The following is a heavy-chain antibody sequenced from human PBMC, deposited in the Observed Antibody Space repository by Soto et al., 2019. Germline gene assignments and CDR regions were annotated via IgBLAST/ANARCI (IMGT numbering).Heavy chain of an antibody. CDR3: ARDRGVEGVTIFGVVIPSLDWFDP. V-gene: IGHV1-3*01. CDR2: INAGNGNT. J-gene: IGHJ5*02. CDR1: GYTLTSYA. D-gene: IGHD3-3*01. Sequence: ASVKVSCKASGYTLTSYAMHWVRQAPGQRLERMGWINAGNGNTKYSQKFQGRVTITRDTSASTAYMELSSLRSEDTAVYYCARDRGVEGVTIFGVVIPSLDWFDPWGQGTLVTVSS.